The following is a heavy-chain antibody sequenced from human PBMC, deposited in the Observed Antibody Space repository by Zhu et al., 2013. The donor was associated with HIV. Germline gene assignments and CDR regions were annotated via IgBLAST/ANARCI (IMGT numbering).Heavy chain of an antibody. CDR2: ISAYNGNS. CDR1: GGTFSNYG. CDR3: AREVDDYDLGXPSPLLII. D-gene: IGHD3-16*01. V-gene: IGHV1-18*01. J-gene: IGHJ3*02. Sequence: QVQLVQSGAEVKKPGSSVKVSCKASGGTFSNYGINWVRQAPGQGLEWMGWISAYNGNSNYAQKLQGRVTMTTDTSTSTAYMELRSLRSDDTAVYYCAREVDDYDLGXPSPLLIIWGQGDNGSPFSS.